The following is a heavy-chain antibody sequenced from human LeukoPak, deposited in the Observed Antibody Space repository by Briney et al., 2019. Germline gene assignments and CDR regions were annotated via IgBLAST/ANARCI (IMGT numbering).Heavy chain of an antibody. D-gene: IGHD4-17*01. Sequence: SETLSLTCAVYGGSFSGYYWSWIRQPPGKGLEWIGETNHSGSTNYNPSLKSRVTISVDTSKNQFSLKLSSVTAADTAVYYCARGLDYGDYPRLGYWGQGTLVTVSS. V-gene: IGHV4-34*01. CDR3: ARGLDYGDYPRLGY. CDR1: GGSFSGYY. CDR2: TNHSGST. J-gene: IGHJ4*02.